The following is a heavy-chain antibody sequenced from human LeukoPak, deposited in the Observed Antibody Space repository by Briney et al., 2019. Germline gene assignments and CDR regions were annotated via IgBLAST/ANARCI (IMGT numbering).Heavy chain of an antibody. Sequence: GGSLRLSCAASGFTFSSYVMSCVRQVPGKGLEWVSLISGSGDSTYYADSVKGRFTISRDNSKNTLYLQMNSLSAEDTAVYYCGKGQGYSYGDSTDYWGQGTLVTVSS. D-gene: IGHD5-18*01. CDR1: GFTFSSYV. V-gene: IGHV3-23*01. CDR2: ISGSGDST. J-gene: IGHJ4*02. CDR3: GKGQGYSYGDSTDY.